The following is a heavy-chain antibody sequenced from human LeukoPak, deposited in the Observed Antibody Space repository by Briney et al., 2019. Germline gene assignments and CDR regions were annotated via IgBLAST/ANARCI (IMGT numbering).Heavy chain of an antibody. Sequence: SETLSLTCTVSGGSISSYYWSWIRQPPGKGLEWIGYIYYSGSTNYNPSLKSRVTISVDTTKNQFSLKLSSVTAADTAVYYCARVGVKGAITYYYYMDVWGKGTTVIVSS. V-gene: IGHV4-59*08. CDR2: IYYSGST. D-gene: IGHD1-26*01. CDR1: GGSISSYY. CDR3: ARVGVKGAITYYYYMDV. J-gene: IGHJ6*03.